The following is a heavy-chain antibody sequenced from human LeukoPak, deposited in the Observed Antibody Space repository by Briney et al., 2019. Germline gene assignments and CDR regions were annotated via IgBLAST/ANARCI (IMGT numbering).Heavy chain of an antibody. D-gene: IGHD2/OR15-2a*01. Sequence: SGPTLVNPTQTLTLTCTFSGFSLSTSGVGVGWIRQPPGKALQWLALIYWNDDKRYSPSLRSRLTITNDASKNQVVLTMTNVDPADTGTYYCGHIFNSSPYSWGQGTLVTVSS. CDR2: IYWNDDK. CDR1: GFSLSTSGVG. J-gene: IGHJ4*02. CDR3: GHIFNSSPYS. V-gene: IGHV2-5*01.